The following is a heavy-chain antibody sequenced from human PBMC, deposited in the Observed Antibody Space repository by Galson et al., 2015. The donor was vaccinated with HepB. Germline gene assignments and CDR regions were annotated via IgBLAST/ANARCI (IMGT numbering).Heavy chain of an antibody. CDR1: GGTFSSYA. Sequence: SVKVSCKASGGTFSSYAISWVRQAPGQGLEWMGRIIPILGIANYAQKFQGRVTITADKSTSTAYMELSSLRSEDTAVYYCSLSHSNYYDSSGYYLPQRRYFDLWGRGTLVTVSS. V-gene: IGHV1-69*04. CDR3: SLSHSNYYDSSGYYLPQRRYFDL. D-gene: IGHD3-22*01. CDR2: IIPILGIA. J-gene: IGHJ2*01.